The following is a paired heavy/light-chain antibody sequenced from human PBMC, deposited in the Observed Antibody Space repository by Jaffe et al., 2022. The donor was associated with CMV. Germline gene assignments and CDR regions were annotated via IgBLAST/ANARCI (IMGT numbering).Light chain of an antibody. CDR3: MQALQTLFT. V-gene: IGKV2-28*01. J-gene: IGKJ3*01. CDR2: LGS. Sequence: DIVMTQSPLSLPVTPGEPASISCRSSQSLLHSNGYNYLDWYLQKPGQSPQLLIYLGSNRASGVPDRFSGSGSGTDFTLKISRVEAEDVGVYYCMQALQTLFTFGPGTKVDIK. CDR1: QSLLHSNGYNY.
Heavy chain of an antibody. D-gene: IGHD6-13*01. CDR1: GFTFSDYY. CDR2: ISSSGSTI. Sequence: QVQLVESGGGLVKPGGSLRLSCAASGFTFSDYYMSWIRQAPGKGLEWVSYISSSGSTIYYADSVKGRFTISRDNAKNSLYLQMNSLRAEDTAVYYCARDKYSSSWASYYYYYGMDVWGQGTTVTVSS. CDR3: ARDKYSSSWASYYYYYGMDV. J-gene: IGHJ6*02. V-gene: IGHV3-11*01.